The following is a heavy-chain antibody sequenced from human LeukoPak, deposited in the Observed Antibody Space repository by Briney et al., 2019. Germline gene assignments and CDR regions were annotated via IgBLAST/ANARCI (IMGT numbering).Heavy chain of an antibody. Sequence: GGSLRLSCAASGFIFSSYDMSWVRQAPGKGLEWVSAISGSGGSTYYADSVTGRFTISRDNSKNTLYLQMNSLRAEDTAVYYCAKAVAGYWYFDLWGRGTLVTVSS. J-gene: IGHJ2*01. CDR1: GFIFSSYD. V-gene: IGHV3-23*01. D-gene: IGHD6-19*01. CDR2: ISGSGGST. CDR3: AKAVAGYWYFDL.